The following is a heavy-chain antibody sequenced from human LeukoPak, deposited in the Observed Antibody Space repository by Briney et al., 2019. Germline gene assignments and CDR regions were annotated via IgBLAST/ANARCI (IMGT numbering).Heavy chain of an antibody. CDR1: GDSIGSNKW. J-gene: IGHJ4*02. Sequence: SETLSLTCAVSGDSIGSNKWWTWVRQPPGKGLEWIGEIHHSGRLNYSPSLKSRVTISVDKSKNHFSLNLNSITPADTAIYYCAREGPRGNSQFDYWGQGTLVTVSS. D-gene: IGHD2/OR15-2a*01. V-gene: IGHV4-4*02. CDR3: AREGPRGNSQFDY. CDR2: IHHSGRL.